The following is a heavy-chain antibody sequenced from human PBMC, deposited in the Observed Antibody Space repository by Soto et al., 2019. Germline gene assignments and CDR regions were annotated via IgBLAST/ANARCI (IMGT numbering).Heavy chain of an antibody. CDR2: IKSKTDGGTT. Sequence: PGGSLRLSCAASGFTFSNAWMNWVRQAPGKGLEWVGRIKSKTDGGTTDYAAPVKGRFTISRDDSKNTLYLQMNSLKTEDTAVYYCTTHSVRRGSGKTTPKYCYGMDVWGQGTTVTVSS. D-gene: IGHD3-10*01. CDR1: GFTFSNAW. CDR3: TTHSVRRGSGKTTPKYCYGMDV. J-gene: IGHJ6*02. V-gene: IGHV3-15*07.